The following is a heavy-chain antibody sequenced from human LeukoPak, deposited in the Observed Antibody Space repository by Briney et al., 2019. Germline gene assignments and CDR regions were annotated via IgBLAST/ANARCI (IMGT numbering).Heavy chain of an antibody. CDR1: GFTFSTYW. Sequence: GGSLRLSXAASGFTFSTYWMSWVRQAPGKGLEWVANIKQDGSEKYYLDSVKGRFTISRDNAKNSLYLQMNSLRAEDTAVYFCTREAAAGIDYWGQGTLVTASS. D-gene: IGHD6-13*01. J-gene: IGHJ4*02. CDR2: IKQDGSEK. CDR3: TREAAAGIDY. V-gene: IGHV3-7*01.